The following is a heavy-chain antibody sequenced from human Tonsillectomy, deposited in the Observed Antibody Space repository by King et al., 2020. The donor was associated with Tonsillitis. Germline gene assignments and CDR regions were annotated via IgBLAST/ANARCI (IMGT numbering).Heavy chain of an antibody. CDR1: GFTFSSYS. D-gene: IGHD4-11*01. J-gene: IGHJ6*03. V-gene: IGHV3-21*01. CDR2: ISSSSSYI. CDR3: ARDGGYDYSNCEDFYYYYMDV. Sequence: QLVQSGGGLVKPGGSLRLSCAASGFTFSSYSMNWVRQAPGKGLEWVSSISSSSSYIYYADSVKGRFTISRDNAKNSLYLQMNSLRAEDTALYYCARDGGYDYSNCEDFYYYYMDVWGKGTTVTVSS.